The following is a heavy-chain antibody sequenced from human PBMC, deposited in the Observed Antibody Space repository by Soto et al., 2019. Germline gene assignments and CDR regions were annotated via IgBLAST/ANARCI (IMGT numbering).Heavy chain of an antibody. D-gene: IGHD6-13*01. CDR1: GGSISSGGYY. Sequence: SETLSLTCTVSGGSISSGGYYWSWIRQHPGKGLEWIGYIYYSGSTYYNPSLKSRVTISVDTSKNQFSLKLSSVTAADTAVYYCARSTRIAPYYFDYWGQGTLVTVS. CDR3: ARSTRIAPYYFDY. V-gene: IGHV4-31*03. CDR2: IYYSGST. J-gene: IGHJ4*02.